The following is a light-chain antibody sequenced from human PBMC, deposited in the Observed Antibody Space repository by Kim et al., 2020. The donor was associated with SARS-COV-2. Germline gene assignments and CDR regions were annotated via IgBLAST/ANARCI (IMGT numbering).Light chain of an antibody. Sequence: SSALTQDPAVSVALGQTVRITCQGDSLRSYYANWYQQKPGQAPVFVIYGKNNRPSGIPDRFSGSSSGNTASLTITGAQAEDEADYYCNPRDNDGNHVFGTGTKVTVL. CDR1: SLRSYY. CDR3: NPRDNDGNHV. CDR2: GKN. J-gene: IGLJ1*01. V-gene: IGLV3-19*01.